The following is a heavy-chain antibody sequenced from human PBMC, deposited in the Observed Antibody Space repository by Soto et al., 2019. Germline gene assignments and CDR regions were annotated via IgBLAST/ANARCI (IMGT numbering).Heavy chain of an antibody. CDR1: GGSISSYY. V-gene: IGHV4-59*01. Sequence: QVQLQESGPGLVKPSETLSLTCTVSGGSISSYYWSWIRQPPGKGLEWIGYIYYSGSTNYNPSLKSRVTISVGTSKHQFSLKLSSVTAADTAVYYCERDQAYGVGAFDIWGQGTMVTVSS. J-gene: IGHJ3*02. CDR3: ERDQAYGVGAFDI. D-gene: IGHD4-17*01. CDR2: IYYSGST.